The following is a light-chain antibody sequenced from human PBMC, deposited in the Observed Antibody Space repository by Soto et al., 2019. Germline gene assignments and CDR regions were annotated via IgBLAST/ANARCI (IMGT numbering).Light chain of an antibody. CDR3: QQRSSWPRT. CDR1: QSVSSY. Sequence: EIVLTQSPATLSLSPGERATLSCRASQSVSSYLAWYQQKAGQAPRLLIYDASNRAPGIPARFSGSGSGTDFTLTISRLKPEDFAVYYCQQRSSWPRTFGLGTKVEI. J-gene: IGKJ1*01. V-gene: IGKV3-11*01. CDR2: DAS.